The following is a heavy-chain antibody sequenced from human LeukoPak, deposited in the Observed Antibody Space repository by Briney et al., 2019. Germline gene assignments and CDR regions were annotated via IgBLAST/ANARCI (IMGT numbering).Heavy chain of an antibody. CDR3: ARGQTIRDDLWSGYWHYYYYGMDV. J-gene: IGHJ6*02. CDR2: MNPNSGNT. CDR1: GYTFTSYD. V-gene: IGHV1-8*01. D-gene: IGHD3-3*01. Sequence: ASVKVSCKASGYTFTSYDINWVRQATGQGLEWMGWMNPNSGNTGYAQKFQGRVTMTRNTSISTAYMELSSLRSEDTAVYYCARGQTIRDDLWSGYWHYYYYGMDVWGQGTTVTVSS.